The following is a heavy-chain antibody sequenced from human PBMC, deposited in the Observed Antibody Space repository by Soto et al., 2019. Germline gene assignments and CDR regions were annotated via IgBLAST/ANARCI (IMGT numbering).Heavy chain of an antibody. D-gene: IGHD1-7*01. CDR1: GYTFTSYG. V-gene: IGHV1-18*01. J-gene: IGHJ5*02. CDR3: ARDQTEPLLELHWFDP. Sequence: ASVKVSCKASGYTFTSYGISWVRQAPGQGLEWMGWISAYNGNTNYAQKLQGRVTMTTDTSTSTAYMELRSLRSDDTAVYYCARDQTEPLLELHWFDPWGQGTLVTVSS. CDR2: ISAYNGNT.